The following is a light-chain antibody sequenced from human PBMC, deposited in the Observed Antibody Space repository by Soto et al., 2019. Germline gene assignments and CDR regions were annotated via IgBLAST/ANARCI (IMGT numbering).Light chain of an antibody. CDR1: QRVITS. V-gene: IGKV1-5*03. CDR3: QQYNTYSRT. CDR2: RAS. J-gene: IGKJ4*02. Sequence: DIQMPQSPSTLSASVGDRVTITCRASQRVITSLAWYQHKPGKAPKLLIYRASTLESGVPSRFSGCRSGTDFTLAISSLQPDDFAPYDYQQYNTYSRTSGGGTKEEI.